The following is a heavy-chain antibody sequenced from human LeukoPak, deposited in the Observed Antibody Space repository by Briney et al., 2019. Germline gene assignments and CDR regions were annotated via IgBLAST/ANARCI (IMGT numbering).Heavy chain of an antibody. D-gene: IGHD2-21*01. CDR1: GGSISASSHY. V-gene: IGHV4-39*01. CDR2: VYYTGSI. CDR3: ARRDYRAWIDP. J-gene: IGHJ5*02. Sequence: PSETLSLTSSVSGGSISASSHYWAWVRQPPGKGLEWIGCVYYTGSIRYNTSLKSRVTISVDMSKNDLFLTVNSVTAADTAFYYCARRDYRAWIDPWGQGILVTVSP.